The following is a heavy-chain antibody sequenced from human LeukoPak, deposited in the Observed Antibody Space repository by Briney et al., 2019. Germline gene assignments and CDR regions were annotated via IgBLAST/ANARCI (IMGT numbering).Heavy chain of an antibody. Sequence: GGSLRLSCAASGFTFSTYSMNWVRRAPGKGLEWVSSISSSSNYIYYADSVKGRFSISRDDAKNSLFLQMNGLRAEDTAVYYCARDMTTATTCYLQHWGQGTLVTVSS. CDR2: ISSSSNYI. D-gene: IGHD4-17*01. V-gene: IGHV3-21*01. CDR1: GFTFSTYS. CDR3: ARDMTTATTCYLQH. J-gene: IGHJ1*01.